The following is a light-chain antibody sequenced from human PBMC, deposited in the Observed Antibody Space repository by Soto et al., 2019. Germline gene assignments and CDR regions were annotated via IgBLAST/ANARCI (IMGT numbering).Light chain of an antibody. Sequence: QSALTQAASVSGSPVQSITISFTGTSSDVGNYTFVSCYQHHAGTAAKLIIYQVTNRPSGVSDRFSGSKSGDTASLTISGLQAEDEADYYCTSYTAFSTDILFGGGTKVTVX. V-gene: IGLV2-14*01. CDR1: SSDVGNYTF. CDR2: QVT. J-gene: IGLJ2*01. CDR3: TSYTAFSTDIL.